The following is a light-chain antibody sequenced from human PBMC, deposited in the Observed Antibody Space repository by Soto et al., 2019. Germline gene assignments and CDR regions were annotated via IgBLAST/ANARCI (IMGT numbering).Light chain of an antibody. CDR3: QQSYSIPLT. Sequence: DIVLTQPPASLAVSLGERATINCKSSQSILHSSNNKDFLAWYQQRPGQPPKLLIYWASTRESGVPDRFSGSGSGTDFTLTVSSLQAEDVAVYYCQQSYSIPLTFGGGTKVEI. V-gene: IGKV4-1*01. J-gene: IGKJ4*01. CDR2: WAS. CDR1: QSILHSSNNKDF.